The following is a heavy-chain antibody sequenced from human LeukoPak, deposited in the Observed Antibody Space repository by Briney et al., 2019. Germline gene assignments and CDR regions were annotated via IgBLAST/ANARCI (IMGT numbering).Heavy chain of an antibody. V-gene: IGHV3-30*04. J-gene: IGHJ4*02. CDR2: ISYDGSNK. D-gene: IGHD1-26*01. CDR3: ARGPISAWEPTHCVY. Sequence: PGGSLRLSCAASGFTFSSYAMFWVRQAPGKGLEWVAVISYDGSNKYYADSVKGRFTISRDNSKNTLYLQMNSLRAEDTAVYYCARGPISAWEPTHCVYWGQGTLVTVSS. CDR1: GFTFSSYA.